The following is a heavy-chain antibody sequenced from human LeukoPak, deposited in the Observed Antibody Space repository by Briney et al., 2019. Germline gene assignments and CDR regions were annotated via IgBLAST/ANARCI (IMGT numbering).Heavy chain of an antibody. CDR3: ASYYYDSRFFDY. D-gene: IGHD3-22*01. Sequence: TLSLTCTVSGGSINIGGYYWSWIRQHPGQGLEWIGYIYYSGSTYYNPSLKSRVTISIDTSENQFSLKLSSVTAADTAVYYCASYYYDSRFFDYWGQGTLVTVSS. CDR2: IYYSGST. CDR1: GGSINIGGYY. J-gene: IGHJ4*02. V-gene: IGHV4-31*03.